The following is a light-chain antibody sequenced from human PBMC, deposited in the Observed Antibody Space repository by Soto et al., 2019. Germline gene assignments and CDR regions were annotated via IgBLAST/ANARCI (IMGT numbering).Light chain of an antibody. J-gene: IGLJ2*01. CDR3: CSYPGSVI. V-gene: IGLV2-11*01. CDR2: GVS. CDR1: SSDVGGYDY. Sequence: QSALTQPRSVSGSPGQSVTISCTGTSSDVGGYDYVSWYQHHPGKAPKLMIYGVSQRPSGVPARFSGSKSGNTASLTISGLQAEDEADYYCCSYPGSVIFGGATKVTVL.